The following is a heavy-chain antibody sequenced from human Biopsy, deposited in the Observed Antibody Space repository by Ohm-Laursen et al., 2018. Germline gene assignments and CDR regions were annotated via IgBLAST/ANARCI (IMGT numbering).Heavy chain of an antibody. Sequence: SLRLSCTASGFTLTDSGMHWVRQAPGKGLEWVALISYDGSYKNYGDSVKGRFTISGDESKNTLYLQMNRLRAEDTAVYHCARATYSSGHKIDSWGQGTLVTVSS. CDR3: ARATYSSGHKIDS. D-gene: IGHD6-25*01. CDR2: ISYDGSYK. J-gene: IGHJ4*02. CDR1: GFTLTDSG. V-gene: IGHV3-30*03.